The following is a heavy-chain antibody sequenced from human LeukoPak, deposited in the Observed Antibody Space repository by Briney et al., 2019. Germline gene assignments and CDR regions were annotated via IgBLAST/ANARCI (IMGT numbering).Heavy chain of an antibody. D-gene: IGHD6-13*01. J-gene: IGHJ4*02. Sequence: TGGSLRLSCAASGFIYNTYTMSWVRQTSGKGLEWVASIRSSGSSMYYADSVKGRFTISRDNAKKSLYLQMNSLKAEDTAVYYCARSQSSSLIDYWGQGTLVTVSS. CDR2: IRSSGSSM. CDR1: GFIYNTYT. V-gene: IGHV3-21*01. CDR3: ARSQSSSLIDY.